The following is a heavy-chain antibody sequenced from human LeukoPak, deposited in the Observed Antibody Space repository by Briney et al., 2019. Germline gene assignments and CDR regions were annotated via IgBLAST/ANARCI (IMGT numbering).Heavy chain of an antibody. D-gene: IGHD6-13*01. Sequence: PGGSLRLSCAASGFTFSSYYMHWVRQAPGKGLVWVSRISGDESSTNYADSVKGRFSISRDNARNTLFLQMNSLTVEDTAVYYCAREGGPSAAAGSFDYWGQGTLVTVSS. V-gene: IGHV3-74*01. CDR3: AREGGPSAAAGSFDY. CDR2: ISGDESST. CDR1: GFTFSSYY. J-gene: IGHJ4*02.